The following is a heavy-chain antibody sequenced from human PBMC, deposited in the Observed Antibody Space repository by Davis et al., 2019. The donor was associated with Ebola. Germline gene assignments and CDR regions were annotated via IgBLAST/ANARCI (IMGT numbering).Heavy chain of an antibody. V-gene: IGHV5-51*01. Sequence: GESLKISCKASGYSFTSFWIGWVRQPPGQGLEWMGAILPGDSDTRYSPSFQGQVTISADKSITTAYLHWNSLKASDTAMYYCARSASLYSSGWFDPWGQGTLVTVSS. CDR3: ARSASLYSSGWFDP. CDR2: ILPGDSDT. J-gene: IGHJ5*02. CDR1: GYSFTSFW. D-gene: IGHD6-25*01.